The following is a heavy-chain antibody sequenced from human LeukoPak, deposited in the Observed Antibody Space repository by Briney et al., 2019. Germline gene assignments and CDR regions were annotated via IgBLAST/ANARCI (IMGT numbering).Heavy chain of an antibody. CDR1: GFTFSSYA. CDR3: TKDPNGDYVGAFDP. D-gene: IGHD4-17*01. V-gene: IGHV3-23*01. CDR2: ITGTHYTT. J-gene: IGHJ5*02. Sequence: GGSLRLSCAASGFTFSSYAMKWVRQAPGKGLEWVSSITGTHYTTYNTDSVKGRFTISRDNSKNTLYLQMNSLRADDTAVYYCTKDPNGDYVGAFDPWGQGTLVTVSS.